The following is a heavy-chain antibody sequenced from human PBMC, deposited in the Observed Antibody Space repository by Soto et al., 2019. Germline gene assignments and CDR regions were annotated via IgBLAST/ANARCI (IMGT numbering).Heavy chain of an antibody. CDR1: GFTFSSYS. D-gene: IGHD2-15*01. CDR3: ARDGGYCSGGSCYSSTYYYYYGMDV. Sequence: EVQLVESGGGLVKPGGSLRLSCAASGFTFSSYSMNWVRQAPGKGLEWVSSISSSSSYIYYADSVKGRFTISRDNAKNSLYLQMNSLRAEDTAVYYCARDGGYCSGGSCYSSTYYYYYGMDVWGQGTTVTVSS. CDR2: ISSSSSYI. V-gene: IGHV3-21*01. J-gene: IGHJ6*02.